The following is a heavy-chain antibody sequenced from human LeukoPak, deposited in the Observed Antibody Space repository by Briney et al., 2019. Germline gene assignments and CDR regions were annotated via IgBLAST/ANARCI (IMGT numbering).Heavy chain of an antibody. D-gene: IGHD1-26*01. V-gene: IGHV3-74*01. CDR3: ARDIGATNWFDP. J-gene: IGHJ5*02. CDR2: INSDGRST. Sequence: GGSLRLSCAASGFPFSSYWMHWVRQAPGKGLVWVSRINSDGRSTSYADSVKGRFTISRDNAKNTLYLQMNSLRAEDTAVYYCARDIGATNWFDPWGQGTLVTVSS. CDR1: GFPFSSYW.